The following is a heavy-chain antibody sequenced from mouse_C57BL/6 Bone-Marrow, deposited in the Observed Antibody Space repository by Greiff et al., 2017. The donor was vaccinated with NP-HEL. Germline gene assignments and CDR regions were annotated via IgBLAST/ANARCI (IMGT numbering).Heavy chain of an antibody. CDR2: IDPSDSAT. Sequence: QVQLQQPGAELVRPGYSVKLSCKASGYTFTSYWMHWVKQRPIQGLEWIGNIDPSDSATHYNQNFTDKATLPVAKSSSTAYLQLSSLTSEDSAVCYCARKRFAYWGPGTVVTVSA. CDR1: GYTFTSYW. CDR3: ARKRFAY. V-gene: IGHV1-52*01. J-gene: IGHJ3*01.